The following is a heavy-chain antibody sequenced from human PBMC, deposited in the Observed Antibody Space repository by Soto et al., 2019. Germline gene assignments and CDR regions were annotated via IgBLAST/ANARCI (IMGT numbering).Heavy chain of an antibody. D-gene: IGHD1-7*01. CDR1: GGTFRSYA. J-gene: IGHJ4*02. Sequence: VNVSCKASGGTFRSYAFSWVRQAPGQGLEWVGGIIPIFGKANYEQRFQGRLTITADDSTSTAYMELNSLRSEDTAMYFCDGDLYFYWYYPLDFWGQGTLVTVSS. CDR2: IIPIFGKA. CDR3: DGDLYFYWYYPLDF. V-gene: IGHV1-69*13.